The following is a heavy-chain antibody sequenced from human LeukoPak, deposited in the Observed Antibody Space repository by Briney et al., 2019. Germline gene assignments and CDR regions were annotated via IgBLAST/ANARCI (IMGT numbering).Heavy chain of an antibody. V-gene: IGHV3-48*04. J-gene: IGHJ4*02. CDR1: GFPFIEYS. Sequence: GGSLRLSCTASGFPFIEYSMNWVRQAPGKGLEWVSYISSSGNTIYYADSVRGRFTISRDNAKNSLYLQMNSLRAEDTAVYYCARVVAAGGYYFDYWGRGTLVTVSS. CDR3: ARVVAAGGYYFDY. D-gene: IGHD6-13*01. CDR2: ISSSGNTI.